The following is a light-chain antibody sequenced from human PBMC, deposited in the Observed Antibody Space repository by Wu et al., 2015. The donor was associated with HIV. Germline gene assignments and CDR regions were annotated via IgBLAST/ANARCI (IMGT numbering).Light chain of an antibody. CDR3: QQYGVTTWT. CDR2: GAF. V-gene: IGKV3-20*01. J-gene: IGKJ1*01. Sequence: EIVLTQSPATLSLSPGERATLSCGASQSVGSFLAWYQQKPGQAPRLLIYGAFNRATGIPDRFSGSGSGTDFTLTISRLESEDFGLYYCQQYGVTTWTFGQGTKVEIK. CDR1: QSVGSF.